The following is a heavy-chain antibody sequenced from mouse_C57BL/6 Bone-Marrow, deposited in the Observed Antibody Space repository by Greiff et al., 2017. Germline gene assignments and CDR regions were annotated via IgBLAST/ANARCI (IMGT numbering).Heavy chain of an antibody. CDR2: IHPNSGST. CDR1: GYTFTSYW. J-gene: IGHJ2*01. Sequence: QVQLQQPGAELVKPGASVKLSCKASGYTFTSYWMHWVKQRPGQGLEWIGMIHPNSGSTNYNEKFKSKATLTVDKSSSTAYMQLSSLTSEDSAVYYCARSGDWGRDFDYWGQGTTLTVSS. D-gene: IGHD4-1*01. CDR3: ARSGDWGRDFDY. V-gene: IGHV1-64*01.